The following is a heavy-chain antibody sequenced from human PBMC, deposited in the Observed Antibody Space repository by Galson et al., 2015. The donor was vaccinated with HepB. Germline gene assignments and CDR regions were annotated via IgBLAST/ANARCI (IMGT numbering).Heavy chain of an antibody. V-gene: IGHV3-66*01. CDR3: ARDPYCSGGSCYLGSPLDI. J-gene: IGHJ3*02. CDR1: GFTVSDNY. Sequence: SLRLSCAASGFTVSDNYMNWIRQAPGKGLEWLSVMYSEGTTYYADSVKGRFTISRDKSKNTLNLQMNSLRAEDTAVYCCARDPYCSGGSCYLGSPLDIWGQGTMVTVSS. D-gene: IGHD2-15*01. CDR2: MYSEGTT.